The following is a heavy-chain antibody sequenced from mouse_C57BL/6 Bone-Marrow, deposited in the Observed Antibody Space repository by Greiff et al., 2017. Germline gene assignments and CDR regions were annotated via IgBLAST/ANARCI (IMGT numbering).Heavy chain of an antibody. J-gene: IGHJ1*03. CDR3: AHGNYFYWYFAV. V-gene: IGHV1-72*01. CDR2: LDPNSGGT. Sequence: VQLQQSGPVLVKPGTSVQMSCKASGYTFTSYWMHWVKQRPGRGLEWIGRLDPNSGGTKYNDKFKSKATLSVDKPSSTAYMQLSSLTSEDSAVYYCAHGNYFYWYFAVWGTGTTVTVSS. CDR1: GYTFTSYW. D-gene: IGHD2-1*01.